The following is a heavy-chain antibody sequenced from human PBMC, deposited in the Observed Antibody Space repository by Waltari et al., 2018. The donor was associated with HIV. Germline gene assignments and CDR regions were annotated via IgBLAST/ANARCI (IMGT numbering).Heavy chain of an antibody. CDR2: IYDSGST. V-gene: IGHV4-31*03. Sequence: QVQLQESGPGLVNPSQTLSLTCTVSGGSISICGYYWSWIRQPPGKGLEWIGYIYDSGSTYYKPYLKSRVTIAVDTSKNQFSLKLSSVTAADTAVYYCARGGNGYYYDSSGYYPAAFDIWGQGTMVTVSS. J-gene: IGHJ3*02. CDR3: ARGGNGYYYDSSGYYPAAFDI. CDR1: GGSISICGYY. D-gene: IGHD3-22*01.